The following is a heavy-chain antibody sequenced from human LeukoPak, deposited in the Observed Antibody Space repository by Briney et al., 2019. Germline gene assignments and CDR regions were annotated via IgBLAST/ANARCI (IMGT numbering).Heavy chain of an antibody. CDR3: AREIVVVPAAIDYYYYGMDV. CDR1: GYTFTSYD. Sequence: ASVKVSCKASGYTFTSYDINWLRQATGQGLEWMGWMNPNSGNTGYAQKFQGRVTMTRNTSISTAYMELSSLRSEDTAVYYCAREIVVVPAAIDYYYYGMDVWGQGTTVTVSS. CDR2: MNPNSGNT. V-gene: IGHV1-8*01. D-gene: IGHD2-2*01. J-gene: IGHJ6*02.